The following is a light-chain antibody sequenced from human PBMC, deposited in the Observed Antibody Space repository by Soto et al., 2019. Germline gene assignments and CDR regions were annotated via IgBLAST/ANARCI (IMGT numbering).Light chain of an antibody. V-gene: IGLV2-14*01. Sequence: QSALTQPASVSGSPGQSITISCTGTSSDVGGYNYVSWYQQHPGKAPKLMIYEVSNRSSGVSNRFSGSKSGNTASLTISGLQAEDEADYYCSSYSSGSTLGVFGGGTKVTVL. CDR3: SSYSSGSTLGV. J-gene: IGLJ3*02. CDR1: SSDVGGYNY. CDR2: EVS.